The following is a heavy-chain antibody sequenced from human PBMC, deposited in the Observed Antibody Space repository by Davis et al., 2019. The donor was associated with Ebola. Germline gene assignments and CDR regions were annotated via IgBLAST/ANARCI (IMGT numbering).Heavy chain of an antibody. J-gene: IGHJ4*02. D-gene: IGHD3-9*01. Sequence: SETLSLTCAVYGGSFSGYYWSWIRQPPGKGLEWIGEINHSGSTNYNPSLKSRVTISVDTSKNQFSLKLSSVTAADTAVYYCARGTGYDILTSSFDYWGQGTQVTVSS. CDR3: ARGTGYDILTSSFDY. V-gene: IGHV4-34*01. CDR2: INHSGST. CDR1: GGSFSGYY.